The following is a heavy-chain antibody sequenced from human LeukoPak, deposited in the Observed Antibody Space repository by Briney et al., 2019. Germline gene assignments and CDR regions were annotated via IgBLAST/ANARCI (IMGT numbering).Heavy chain of an antibody. V-gene: IGHV4-4*07. CDR3: ARHVVTRDYFDY. D-gene: IGHD2-2*01. J-gene: IGHJ4*02. Sequence: SETLSLTCNVSGGSIASSYWSWNRQPAGKGLEWIGRFFTGGNTYYNPSLESRVTISVDTSKNQFSLRLSSVTAADTAVYYCARHVVTRDYFDYWGQGTLVTVSS. CDR2: FFTGGNT. CDR1: GGSIASSY.